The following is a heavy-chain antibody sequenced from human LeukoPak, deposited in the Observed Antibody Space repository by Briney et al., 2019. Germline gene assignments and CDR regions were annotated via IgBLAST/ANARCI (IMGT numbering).Heavy chain of an antibody. J-gene: IGHJ4*02. CDR1: GGSFSGYY. D-gene: IGHD3-16*02. V-gene: IGHV4-34*01. CDR2: INHSGST. CDR3: ARISRDYVWGSYRYRNWDRFDY. Sequence: PSETLSLTCAVYGGSFSGYYWSWIRQPPGKGLEWIGEINHSGSTSYNPSLKSRVTISVDTSKNQFSLKLSSVTAADTAVYYCARISRDYVWGSYRYRNWDRFDYWGQGTLVTVSS.